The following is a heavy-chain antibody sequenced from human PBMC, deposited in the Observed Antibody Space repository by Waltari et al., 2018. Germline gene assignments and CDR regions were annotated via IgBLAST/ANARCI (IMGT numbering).Heavy chain of an antibody. CDR3: ARVQGYYDSSGYYRRQRYFDY. V-gene: IGHV4-34*01. J-gene: IGHJ4*02. CDR1: GFTFSDHY. CDR2: INHSGST. D-gene: IGHD3-22*01. Sequence: VQLVESGGGLVQPGGSLRLSCAASGFTFSDHYMDWVRQAPGKGLEWIGEINHSGSTNYNPSLKSRVTISVDTSKNQFSLKLSSVTAADTAVYYCARVQGYYDSSGYYRRQRYFDYWGQGTLVTVSS.